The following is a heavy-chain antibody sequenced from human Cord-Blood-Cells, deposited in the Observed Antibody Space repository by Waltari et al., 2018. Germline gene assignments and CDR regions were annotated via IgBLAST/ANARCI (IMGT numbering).Heavy chain of an antibody. CDR1: GGSISSSSYY. V-gene: IGHV4-39*01. CDR3: ARHEDGDYAGY. CDR2: IYYSGST. J-gene: IGHJ4*02. Sequence: QLQLQESGPGLVKPSETLSLTCTVSGGSISSSSYYWGWIRQPPGKGLEWIGSIYYSGSTYYNPSLKRRVTISVDTSKNQFSLKLSSVTAADTAVYYCARHEDGDYAGYWGQGTLVTVSS. D-gene: IGHD4-17*01.